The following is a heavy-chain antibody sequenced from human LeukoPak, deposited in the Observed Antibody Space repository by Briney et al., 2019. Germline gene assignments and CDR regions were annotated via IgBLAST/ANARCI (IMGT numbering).Heavy chain of an antibody. V-gene: IGHV4-30-2*01. Sequence: SETLSLTCAVSGGSISSGGYPWSWIRQPPGKGLEWIGYIYHSGSTYYNPSLKSRVTISVDRSKNQFSLKLSSVSAADTAVYYCARALGSYLDYWGQGTLVTVSS. CDR2: IYHSGST. J-gene: IGHJ4*02. CDR3: ARALGSYLDY. CDR1: GGSISSGGYP.